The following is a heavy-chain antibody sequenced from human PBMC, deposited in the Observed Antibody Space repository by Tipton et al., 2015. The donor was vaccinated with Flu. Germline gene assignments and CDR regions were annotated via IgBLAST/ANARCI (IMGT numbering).Heavy chain of an antibody. CDR2: IYTNGVT. Sequence: TPSLTCTVSGGSISTSGYYWGWIRKPAGKGLEWIGRIYTNGVTGYNPSLKSRVTISLDTSKNQFSLKLSSVTATDTAVYYCARGSGSGTYVIFDSWGQGTLATVPT. CDR1: GGSISTSGYY. CDR3: ARGSGSGTYVIFDS. D-gene: IGHD3-10*01. V-gene: IGHV4-61*02. J-gene: IGHJ4*02.